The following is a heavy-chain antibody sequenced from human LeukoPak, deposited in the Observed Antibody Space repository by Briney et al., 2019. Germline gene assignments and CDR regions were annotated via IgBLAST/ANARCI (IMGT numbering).Heavy chain of an antibody. CDR2: IWYDGSNK. CDR1: GFTFSSYG. V-gene: IGHV3-33*08. D-gene: IGHD5-24*01. Sequence: GRSLRLSCAASGFTFSSYGMPWVRQAPGKGLEWVAVIWYDGSNKYYADSVKGRFTISRDNSKNTLYLQMNSLRTEDTAVYYCARAEMATGIDYWGQGTLVTVSS. J-gene: IGHJ4*02. CDR3: ARAEMATGIDY.